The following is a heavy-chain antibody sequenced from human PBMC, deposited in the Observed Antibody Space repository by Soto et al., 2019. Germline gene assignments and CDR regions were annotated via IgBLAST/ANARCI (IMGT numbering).Heavy chain of an antibody. V-gene: IGHV3-21*01. Sequence: GGSLRLSYAASGFTFSVYNMNWVRQAPGKGLEWVSSISSSSNYIHYADSVKGRFTISRDNAKNSLYLQMNSLRAEDTAVYYCARAEGSSDLYYFDYWGQGTLVTVS. J-gene: IGHJ4*02. CDR2: ISSSSNYI. CDR3: ARAEGSSDLYYFDY. D-gene: IGHD6-6*01. CDR1: GFTFSVYN.